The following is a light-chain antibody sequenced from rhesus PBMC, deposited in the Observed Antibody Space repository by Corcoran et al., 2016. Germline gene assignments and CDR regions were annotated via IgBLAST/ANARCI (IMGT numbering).Light chain of an antibody. J-gene: IGKJ1*01. CDR1: KSISSW. Sequence: DIQMTQSPSSLSASVGDKVTITCQASKSISSWLAWYQQKPGKAPKPLIYKASSLESGVPSRFSGGGSGTDFTLTISSLQPENFATYYCQQYNSAPWTFGQGTKVEIK. V-gene: IGKV1-16*01. CDR2: KAS. CDR3: QQYNSAPWT.